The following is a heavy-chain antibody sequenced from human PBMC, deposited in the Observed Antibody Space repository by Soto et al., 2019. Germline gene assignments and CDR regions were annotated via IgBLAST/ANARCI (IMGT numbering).Heavy chain of an antibody. V-gene: IGHV3-23*01. CDR3: TNQTTANRAFDI. D-gene: IGHD2-21*02. Sequence: EAQLLESGGGLVQPGGSLRLSCAASGFDFINNAMAWVRQAPGKGLEWVSTISADISYTYYADAVRGRFTVSRDNSKNTVYLQMNSLRAYDTAVYYCTNQTTANRAFDIWGQGTMVTVSS. J-gene: IGHJ3*02. CDR2: ISADISYT. CDR1: GFDFINNA.